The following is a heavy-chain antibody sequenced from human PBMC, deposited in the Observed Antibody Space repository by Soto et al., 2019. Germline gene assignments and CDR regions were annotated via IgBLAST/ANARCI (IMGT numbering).Heavy chain of an antibody. CDR3: ARDLGYYGSGSYLYYYGMDV. Sequence: ALEILSLTCTVSGGSIISGGYYWSWIRQHPGKGLEWIGYIYYCGSTYYNPSLKSRVTISVDTSKNQFSLKLSSVTAADTAVYYCARDLGYYGSGSYLYYYGMDVWGQGTTVTVSS. CDR1: GGSIISGGYY. J-gene: IGHJ6*02. V-gene: IGHV4-31*03. D-gene: IGHD3-10*01. CDR2: IYYCGST.